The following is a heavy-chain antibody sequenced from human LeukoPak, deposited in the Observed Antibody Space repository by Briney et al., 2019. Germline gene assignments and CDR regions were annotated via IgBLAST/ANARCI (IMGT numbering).Heavy chain of an antibody. V-gene: IGHV3-30*18. Sequence: PGGSLRLSCAASGFTFSSYGMHWVRQAPGKGLEWVAVISYDGSNKYYADSVKGRFTISRDNSKNTLYLQMNSLRAEDTAVYYCAKDGSTSLAEYYYGMDVWGKGTTVTVSS. D-gene: IGHD2-2*01. J-gene: IGHJ6*04. CDR2: ISYDGSNK. CDR3: AKDGSTSLAEYYYGMDV. CDR1: GFTFSSYG.